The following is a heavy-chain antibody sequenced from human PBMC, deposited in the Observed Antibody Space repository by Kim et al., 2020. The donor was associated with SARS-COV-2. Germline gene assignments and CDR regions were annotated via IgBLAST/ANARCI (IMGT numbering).Heavy chain of an antibody. CDR3: ARDRDYYGSGSYGDY. CDR1: GYTFTSYG. CDR2: ISAYNGHT. D-gene: IGHD3-10*01. J-gene: IGHJ4*02. V-gene: IGHV1-18*01. Sequence: ASVKVSCKASGYTFTSYGISWVRQAPGQGLEWMGWISAYNGHTNYQQKLQGRVTMTTDTSTSTAYMELRSLRSDDTAVYYCARDRDYYGSGSYGDYWGQGTVVSVSS.